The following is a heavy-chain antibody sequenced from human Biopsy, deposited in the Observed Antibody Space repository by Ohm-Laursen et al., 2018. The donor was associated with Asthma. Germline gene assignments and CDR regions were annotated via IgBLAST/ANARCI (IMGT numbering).Heavy chain of an antibody. J-gene: IGHJ4*02. CDR1: GFTFSSYA. V-gene: IGHV3-23*01. Sequence: SLRLSCSASGFTFSSYAMSWVRQAPGKGLEWVSSISSSGASTYYAGSVKGRFTISRDNSKNTLYLQMHSLRAEDTAVYYCARGDSSNWSHYYFDYWGQGTLVTVSS. CDR2: ISSSGAST. D-gene: IGHD3-22*01. CDR3: ARGDSSNWSHYYFDY.